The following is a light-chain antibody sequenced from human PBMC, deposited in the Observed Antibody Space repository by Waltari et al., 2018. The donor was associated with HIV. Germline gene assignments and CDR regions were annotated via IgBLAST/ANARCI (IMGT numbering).Light chain of an antibody. CDR2: KDS. Sequence: SSELPQPPSVSVSPGQTARIPCPGDALPKQYASWYQQKPGPAPVLVIYKDSERPPGTPERFSGSSSGTTVTLTISGVQAEDEADYYCQSADSSDTYSWVFGGGTKLTVL. J-gene: IGLJ3*02. CDR1: ALPKQY. V-gene: IGLV3-25*03. CDR3: QSADSSDTYSWV.